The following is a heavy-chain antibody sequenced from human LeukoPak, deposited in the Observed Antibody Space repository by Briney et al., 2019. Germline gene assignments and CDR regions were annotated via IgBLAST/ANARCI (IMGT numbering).Heavy chain of an antibody. Sequence: PSETLSLTCTVSGGSISCSSYYWGWIRQPPGKGLEWIGSIYYSGSTYYNPSLKSRVTISVDTSKNQFSLKLSSVTAADTAVYYCARLDEEGYYVPSYWGQGTLVTVSS. CDR2: IYYSGST. CDR1: GGSISCSSYY. J-gene: IGHJ4*02. D-gene: IGHD3-10*02. V-gene: IGHV4-39*01. CDR3: ARLDEEGYYVPSY.